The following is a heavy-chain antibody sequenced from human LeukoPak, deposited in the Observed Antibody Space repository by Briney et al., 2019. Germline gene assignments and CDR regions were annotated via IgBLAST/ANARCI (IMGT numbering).Heavy chain of an antibody. CDR3: ARGPHILTGYEMVH. V-gene: IGHV1-8*01. CDR2: MNPNSGNT. D-gene: IGHD3-9*01. J-gene: IGHJ4*02. CDR1: GYTFTSYD. Sequence: GASVKVSCKASGYTFTSYDINWVRQATGQGLEWMGWMNPNSGNTGYAQKFQGGVTMTRNTSISTAYMELSSLRSEDTAVYYCARGPHILTGYEMVHWGQGTLVTVSS.